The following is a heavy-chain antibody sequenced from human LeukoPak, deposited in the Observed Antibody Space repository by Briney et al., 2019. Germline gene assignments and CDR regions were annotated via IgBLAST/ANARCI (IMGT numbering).Heavy chain of an antibody. CDR1: GFTFGDYA. V-gene: IGHV3-49*03. D-gene: IGHD2-15*01. J-gene: IGHJ4*02. Sequence: PGGSLRLSCTASGFTFGDYAMSWFRQAPGEGLEWVGFIRSKAHGGTTEYAASVKGRFTIPRDDSKSIAYLQMDSLKTEDTAVYYCTRAGRYCSGGSCYSFYWGQGTLVTVSS. CDR2: IRSKAHGGTT. CDR3: TRAGRYCSGGSCYSFY.